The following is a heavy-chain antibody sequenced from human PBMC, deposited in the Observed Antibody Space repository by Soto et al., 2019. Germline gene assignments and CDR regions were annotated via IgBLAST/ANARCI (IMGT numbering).Heavy chain of an antibody. CDR3: AREPITIFGVANTYFDY. J-gene: IGHJ4*02. V-gene: IGHV3-30-3*01. D-gene: IGHD3-3*01. CDR1: GFTFSSYA. Sequence: PGGSLRLSCAASGFTFSSYAMHWVRQAPGKGLERVAVISYDGSNKYYADSVKGRFTISRDNSKNTLYLQMNSLRAEDTAVYYCAREPITIFGVANTYFDYWGQGTLVTVSS. CDR2: ISYDGSNK.